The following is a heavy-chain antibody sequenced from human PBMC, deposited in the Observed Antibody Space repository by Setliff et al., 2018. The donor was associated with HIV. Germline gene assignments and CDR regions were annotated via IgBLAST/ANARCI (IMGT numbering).Heavy chain of an antibody. J-gene: IGHJ4*02. Sequence: PSETLSLTCTVSGGSISSRSYYWSWLRQPAGKGLEWIGRIYSNGKTDYNPSLKSRVTISEDTSKNQFSLKVNSVTAAATAMYFCARESPDGLDYWGQGSLVTVSS. CDR3: ARESPDGLDY. CDR1: GGSISSRSYY. CDR2: IYSNGKT. V-gene: IGHV4-61*02. D-gene: IGHD2-8*01.